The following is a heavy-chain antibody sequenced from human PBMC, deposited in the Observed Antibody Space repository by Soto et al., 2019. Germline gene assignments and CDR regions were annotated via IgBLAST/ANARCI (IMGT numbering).Heavy chain of an antibody. CDR3: AGSHPGGSGSYLEGNDAFDI. Sequence: QVQLQESGPGLVKPSQTLSLTCTVSGGSISSGDYYWSWIRQPPGKGLEVIGYIYYSGITYYNPSRKRRVNLSVDTSKNQFSLKLSSVTAADTAVYYCAGSHPGGSGSYLEGNDAFDIWGQGTMVTVSS. D-gene: IGHD3-10*01. CDR1: GGSISSGDYY. CDR2: IYYSGIT. V-gene: IGHV4-30-4*01. J-gene: IGHJ3*02.